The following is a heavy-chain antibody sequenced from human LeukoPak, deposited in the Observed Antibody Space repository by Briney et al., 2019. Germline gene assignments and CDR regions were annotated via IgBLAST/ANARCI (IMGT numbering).Heavy chain of an antibody. CDR3: AGSLGGADLNFDY. V-gene: IGHV4-59*01. J-gene: IGHJ4*02. CDR2: IYYSGST. CDR1: GGSISSYY. D-gene: IGHD1-26*01. Sequence: SETVSLTCTVSGGSISSYYWSWMRHPPGKGREWIGYIYYSGSTNYNPSLESRVTISLDTSKNQFSLKLSSVTAADTAVYYCAGSLGGADLNFDYWGQGTLVTVPS.